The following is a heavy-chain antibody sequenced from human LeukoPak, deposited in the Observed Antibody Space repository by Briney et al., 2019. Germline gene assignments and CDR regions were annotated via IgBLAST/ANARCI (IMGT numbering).Heavy chain of an antibody. Sequence: GGTLRLSCEASGFSLSSYEMNWVRQAPGKGLEWVSHISSRGSTIYYADSVKGRFTISRDNAKNSLYLQMNSLRAEDTAVYYCARVGWVLRYAFDIWGQGTMVTVSS. V-gene: IGHV3-48*03. CDR3: ARVGWVLRYAFDI. CDR2: ISSRGSTI. J-gene: IGHJ3*02. CDR1: GFSLSSYE. D-gene: IGHD3-16*01.